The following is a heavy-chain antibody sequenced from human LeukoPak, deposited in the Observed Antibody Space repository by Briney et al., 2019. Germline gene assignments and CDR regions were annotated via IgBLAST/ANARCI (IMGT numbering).Heavy chain of an antibody. Sequence: PSETLSLTCAVFGGSFSGYHWSWIRQPPGKGLEWIGEINHGGSTNYNPSLKSRVTMSVDTSKNQFSLKLSSVTAADTAVYYCARDVYYYGSGSYVFDYWGQGTLVTVSS. J-gene: IGHJ4*02. CDR2: INHGGST. CDR1: GGSFSGYH. CDR3: ARDVYYYGSGSYVFDY. V-gene: IGHV4-34*01. D-gene: IGHD3-10*01.